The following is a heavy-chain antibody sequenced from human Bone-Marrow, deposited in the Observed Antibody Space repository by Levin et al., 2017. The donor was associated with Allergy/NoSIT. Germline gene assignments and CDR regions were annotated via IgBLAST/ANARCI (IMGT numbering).Heavy chain of an antibody. Sequence: SETLSLTCAVYGGSFSGYYWSWIRQPPGKGLEWIGEINHSGSTNYNPSLKSRVTISVDTSKNQFSLKLSSVTAADTAVYYCARGVVVVVAAGCGAFDIWGQGTMVTVSS. V-gene: IGHV4-34*01. CDR2: INHSGST. CDR3: ARGVVVVVAAGCGAFDI. D-gene: IGHD2-15*01. CDR1: GGSFSGYY. J-gene: IGHJ3*02.